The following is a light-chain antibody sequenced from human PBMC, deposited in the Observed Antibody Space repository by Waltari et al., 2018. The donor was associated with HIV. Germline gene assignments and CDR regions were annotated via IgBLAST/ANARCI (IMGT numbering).Light chain of an antibody. Sequence: GQSIAIPCSGSTNDISGDHYVSWYQQYAGKSPKLLIYDVNKRPSGVSDRFSGSRFGNTASLIISGLQTDDEAAYFCSAYSTTNTFVGFGGGTKVTVL. CDR1: TNDISGDHY. J-gene: IGLJ3*02. CDR3: SAYSTTNTFVG. V-gene: IGLV2-14*03. CDR2: DVN.